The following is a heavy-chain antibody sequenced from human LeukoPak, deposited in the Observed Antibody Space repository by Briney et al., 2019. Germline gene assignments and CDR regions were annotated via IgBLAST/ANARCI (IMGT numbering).Heavy chain of an antibody. CDR3: ASDNLWWALRAGGMDV. D-gene: IGHD2-21*01. V-gene: IGHV1-2*02. CDR1: GYTFTGYY. J-gene: IGHJ6*02. Sequence: WASVKVSCKASGYTFTGYYMHWVRQAPGQGLEWMGWINPNSGGTNYAQKFQGRVTMTRDTSISTAYMELSRLRSDDTAVYYCASDNLWWALRAGGMDVWGQGTTVTVSS. CDR2: INPNSGGT.